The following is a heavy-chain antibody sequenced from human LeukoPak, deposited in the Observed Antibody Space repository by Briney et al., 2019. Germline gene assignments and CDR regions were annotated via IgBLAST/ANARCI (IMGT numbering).Heavy chain of an antibody. V-gene: IGHV3-23*01. Sequence: GGTLRLSCAASGFPISTNGMSWVRQAPGKGLEWVSGIVGGDGGTYYADSVKGRFIISRDNAKNTLYLQMNSLRAEDTAVYYCARALYDSSGPFDPWGQGTLVTVSS. CDR2: IVGGDGGT. D-gene: IGHD3-22*01. J-gene: IGHJ5*02. CDR3: ARALYDSSGPFDP. CDR1: GFPISTNG.